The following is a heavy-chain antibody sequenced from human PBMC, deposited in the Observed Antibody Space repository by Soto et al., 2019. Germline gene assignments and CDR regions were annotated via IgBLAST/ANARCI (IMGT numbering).Heavy chain of an antibody. V-gene: IGHV3-9*01. CDR2: IDWNSGSM. CDR3: VKGRGAYHVLFGLDV. Sequence: EVQLVESGGGLVQPGRSLRLSCTASGFTFDDYAMHWVRQVPGKGLEWVSGIDWNSGSMDYADSVKGRFTISRDNADKSLYLRMSTLRPEDTALYYCVKGRGAYHVLFGLDVWGQGTTVTVSS. D-gene: IGHD2-2*01. J-gene: IGHJ6*02. CDR1: GFTFDDYA.